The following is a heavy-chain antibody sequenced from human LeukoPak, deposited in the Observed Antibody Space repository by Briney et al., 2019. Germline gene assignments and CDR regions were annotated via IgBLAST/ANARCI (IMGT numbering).Heavy chain of an antibody. J-gene: IGHJ6*02. Sequence: PGGSLRLSCAASGFTVSSYGMHWVCQAPGKGLEWVAVIWYDGSNKYYADSVKGRFTISRDNSKNTVHLQMNSLRADDTAVYYCARSSFGSHRQDGMDVWGQGTTVTVSS. CDR3: ARSSFGSHRQDGMDV. D-gene: IGHD1-26*01. CDR2: IWYDGSNK. V-gene: IGHV3-33*01. CDR1: GFTVSSYG.